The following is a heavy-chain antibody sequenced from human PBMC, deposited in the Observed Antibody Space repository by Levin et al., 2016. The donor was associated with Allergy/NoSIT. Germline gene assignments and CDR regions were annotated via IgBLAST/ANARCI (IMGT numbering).Heavy chain of an antibody. V-gene: IGHV3-74*01. D-gene: IGHD6-19*01. CDR1: GFTFSPYW. CDR2: ISGDGSTT. J-gene: IGHJ4*02. Sequence: GESLKISCAASGFTFSPYWMHWVRHAPGKGLLLVSRISGDGSTTTYADSVKGRFTISRDNAKDTLSLQMDSLRVEDTAVYYCARYAGGWDFWGQGTLVTVSS. CDR3: ARYAGGWDF.